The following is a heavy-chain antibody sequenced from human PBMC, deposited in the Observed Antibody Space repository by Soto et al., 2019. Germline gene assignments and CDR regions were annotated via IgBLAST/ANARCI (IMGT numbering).Heavy chain of an antibody. D-gene: IGHD1-1*01. V-gene: IGHV1-3*01. Sequence: QVQLVQSGTEVKKPGASVKVSCKTSGYTLTSYGLHWVRQAPGERLEWMGWIHPGNGDTKYSEKFQDRVTIRRDTSASTVYMELSGLRSEDTAVYYCPRDSWITTKRMDVWGQGTTVIVSS. J-gene: IGHJ6*02. CDR3: PRDSWITTKRMDV. CDR2: IHPGNGDT. CDR1: GYTLTSYG.